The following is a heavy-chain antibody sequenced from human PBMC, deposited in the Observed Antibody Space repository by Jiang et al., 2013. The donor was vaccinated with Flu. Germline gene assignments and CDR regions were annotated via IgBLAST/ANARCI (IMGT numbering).Heavy chain of an antibody. V-gene: IGHV1-18*01. J-gene: IGHJ4*02. CDR3: ARDHGSYFDY. D-gene: IGHD3-10*01. Sequence: QGRVTMTTDTSTSTAYMELRSLRSDDTAVYYCARDHGSYFDYWGQGTLVTVSS.